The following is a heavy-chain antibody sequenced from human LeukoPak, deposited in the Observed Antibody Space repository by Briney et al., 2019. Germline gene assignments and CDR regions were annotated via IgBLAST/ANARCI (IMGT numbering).Heavy chain of an antibody. CDR1: GGSFSGYY. J-gene: IGHJ6*02. CDR2: INHSGST. CDR3: ARDGITILYTTHGQGRNYYYGMDV. Sequence: PSETLSLTCAVYGGSFSGYYWSWIRQPPGKGLEWIGEINHSGSTNYNPSLKSRVTISVDTSKNQFSLKLSSVTAADTAVYYCARDGITILYTTHGQGRNYYYGMDVWGQGTTVTVSS. V-gene: IGHV4-34*01. D-gene: IGHD3-9*01.